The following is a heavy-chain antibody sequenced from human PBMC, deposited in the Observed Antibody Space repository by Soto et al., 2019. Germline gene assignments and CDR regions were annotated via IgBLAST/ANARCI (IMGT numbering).Heavy chain of an antibody. CDR1: GGSISSGGYY. Sequence: SETLSLTCTVSGGSISSGGYYWSWIRQHPGKGLEWIGYIYYSGSTYYNPSLKSRVTISVDTSKNQFSLKLSSVTAADTAVYYCARELELPEYYFDYWGQGTLVTVS. CDR3: ARELELPEYYFDY. V-gene: IGHV4-31*03. D-gene: IGHD1-7*01. CDR2: IYYSGST. J-gene: IGHJ4*02.